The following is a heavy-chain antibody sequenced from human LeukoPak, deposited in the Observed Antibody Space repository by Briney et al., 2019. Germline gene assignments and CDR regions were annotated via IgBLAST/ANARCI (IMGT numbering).Heavy chain of an antibody. CDR3: ARDGGNGFDY. D-gene: IGHD4-23*01. Sequence: GGSLRLSCAASGFTFSSYSMNWVRQAPGKGLEWVSSISSSSSYIYYADSVKGRFTISRDNAKNSLYLQMNSLTAEDTAVYYCARDGGNGFDYWGQGTLVTVSS. J-gene: IGHJ4*02. V-gene: IGHV3-21*01. CDR2: ISSSSSYI. CDR1: GFTFSSYS.